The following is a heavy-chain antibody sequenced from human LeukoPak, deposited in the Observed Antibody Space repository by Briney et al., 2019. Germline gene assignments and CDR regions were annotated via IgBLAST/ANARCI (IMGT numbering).Heavy chain of an antibody. CDR1: GFTFSSYS. D-gene: IGHD2-2*01. J-gene: IGHJ4*02. Sequence: PGESLRLSCAASGFTFSSYSMNWVRQAPGKGLEWVSSISSSSSYIYYADSVKGRFTISRDNAKNSLYLQMNSLRAEDTAVYYCARASTSCYDYWGQGTLVTVSS. CDR3: ARASTSCYDY. V-gene: IGHV3-21*01. CDR2: ISSSSSYI.